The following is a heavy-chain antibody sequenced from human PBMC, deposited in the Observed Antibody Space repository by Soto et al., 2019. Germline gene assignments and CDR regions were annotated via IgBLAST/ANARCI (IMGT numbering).Heavy chain of an antibody. D-gene: IGHD4-17*01. V-gene: IGHV3-9*01. Sequence: EVQLVESGGGLVQPGRSLRLSCAASGFTFEDYAMHWVRQAPGKGLEWVSGISSNSDTIGYADSVRGRFTISRDKAKNPLYQQMNSLTTEATALYYGAKASSTVTTVFSLAPGGRGGLVPFPS. J-gene: IGHJ5*02. CDR3: AKASSTVTTVFSLAP. CDR2: ISSNSDTI. CDR1: GFTFEDYA.